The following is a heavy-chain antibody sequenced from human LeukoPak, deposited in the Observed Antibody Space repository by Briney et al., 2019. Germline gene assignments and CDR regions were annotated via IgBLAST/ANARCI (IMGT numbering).Heavy chain of an antibody. Sequence: GGSLRLSCAASGFAFSSYVLHWVRRASGKGPEWVSAIGTGGDTYYADSVMGRFTISRDNSHNTVYLQMNSVRAEDTAVYHCAKEPSSSWYLRFFEYWGQGTLVTVSS. D-gene: IGHD3-22*01. J-gene: IGHJ4*02. V-gene: IGHV3-47*02. CDR1: GFAFSSYV. CDR2: IGTGGDT. CDR3: AKEPSSSWYLRFFEY.